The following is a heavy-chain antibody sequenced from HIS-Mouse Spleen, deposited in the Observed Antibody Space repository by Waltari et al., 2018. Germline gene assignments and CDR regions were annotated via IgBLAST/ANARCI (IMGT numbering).Heavy chain of an antibody. J-gene: IGHJ4*02. D-gene: IGHD2-21*02. CDR3: AREGKVTKGPYFDY. Sequence: QVQLVQSGAEVKKPGASVKVSCKASGYTFTGYDMHWVRRAPGQGLEWMGWNNPNSGGTNYAQKFQGRVTMTRDTSISTAYMELSRLRSDDTAVYYCAREGKVTKGPYFDYWGQGTLVTVSS. CDR2: NNPNSGGT. V-gene: IGHV1-2*02. CDR1: GYTFTGYD.